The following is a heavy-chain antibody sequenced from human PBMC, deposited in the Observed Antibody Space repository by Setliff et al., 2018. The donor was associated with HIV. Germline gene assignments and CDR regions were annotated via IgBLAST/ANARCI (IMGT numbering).Heavy chain of an antibody. J-gene: IGHJ4*02. D-gene: IGHD3-22*01. CDR1: GGSISSGGYY. CDR2: IYYRGST. Sequence: PSETLSLTCTVSGGSISSGGYYWSWIRQHPGKGLEWIGSIYYRGSTYYNPSLKSRVTISVDTSKNQFSLKLSSVTAADTAVYYCARGLSFYDPGGFDYWGQGTLVTVSS. V-gene: IGHV4-39*01. CDR3: ARGLSFYDPGGFDY.